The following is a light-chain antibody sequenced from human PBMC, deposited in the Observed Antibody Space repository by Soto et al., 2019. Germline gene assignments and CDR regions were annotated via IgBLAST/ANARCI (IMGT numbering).Light chain of an antibody. CDR2: GAS. CDR1: QSVSSTY. Sequence: EIVLTQSPGTLSLSPGERATLSCRASQSVSSTYLAWYQQKPGQAPRLLIYGASSRATGIPDRFSGSGSGTDFTLSISRLEPEDFAVYYCQLYGHFLTFGGGTKVEIK. CDR3: QLYGHFLT. J-gene: IGKJ4*01. V-gene: IGKV3-20*01.